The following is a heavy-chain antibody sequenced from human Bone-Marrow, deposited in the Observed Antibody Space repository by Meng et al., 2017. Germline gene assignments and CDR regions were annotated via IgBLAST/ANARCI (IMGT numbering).Heavy chain of an antibody. V-gene: IGHV1-18*04. J-gene: IGHJ4*02. D-gene: IGHD2-15*01. Sequence: QVQLVQLGAEVEKPGASVKVSCKASGYTFTTYGISWGRQAPGQGLEWMGWISGYNGNTKYAQKLQGRVTITADKSTSTAYMELSSLRSEDTAVYYCARGYCSGGSCYSIDYWGQGTLVTVSS. CDR1: GYTFTTYG. CDR3: ARGYCSGGSCYSIDY. CDR2: ISGYNGNT.